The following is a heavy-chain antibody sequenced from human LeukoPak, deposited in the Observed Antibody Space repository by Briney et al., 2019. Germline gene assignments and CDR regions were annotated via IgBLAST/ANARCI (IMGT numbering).Heavy chain of an antibody. D-gene: IGHD1-26*01. CDR2: ISSDGSDT. J-gene: IGHJ4*02. CDR3: ARKQVGADFDY. CDR1: GFTFGSYL. V-gene: IGHV3-74*01. Sequence: GGSLRLSCTASGFTFGSYLMHWVRQAPGKGLVWVSRISSDGSDTTYADSVKGRFTISRDGAKNTLYLQMNSLRVEDTAVYYCARKQVGADFDYWGQGILVTVSS.